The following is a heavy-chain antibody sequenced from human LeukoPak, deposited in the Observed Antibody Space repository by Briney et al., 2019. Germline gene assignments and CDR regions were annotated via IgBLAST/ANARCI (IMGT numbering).Heavy chain of an antibody. CDR3: ARLEYYYVSGNYYKLFDY. J-gene: IGHJ4*02. Sequence: PGGSLRLTCAASGFTFSSYEVNWVRQAPGKGLEWVSYISSSGSIKYYADSVKGRFTISRDNAKNSLYLQMNSLRDEDTAVYYCARLEYYYVSGNYYKLFDYWGQGTLVTVCS. CDR1: GFTFSSYE. D-gene: IGHD3-10*01. V-gene: IGHV3-48*03. CDR2: ISSSGSIK.